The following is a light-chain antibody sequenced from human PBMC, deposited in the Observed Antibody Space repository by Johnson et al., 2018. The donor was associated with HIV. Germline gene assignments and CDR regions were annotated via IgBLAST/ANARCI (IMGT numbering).Light chain of an antibody. CDR1: SSNIGNNY. J-gene: IGLJ1*01. Sequence: QSVLTQPPSVSAAPGQKVTISCSGSSSNIGNNYVSWYQQLPGTAPKLLIYDNNKRPSGIPDRFSGSKSGTSATMGITGLQTGDEADYYYGTWDSSLRSVYVFGTGTKFTVL. CDR2: DNN. V-gene: IGLV1-51*01. CDR3: GTWDSSLRSVYV.